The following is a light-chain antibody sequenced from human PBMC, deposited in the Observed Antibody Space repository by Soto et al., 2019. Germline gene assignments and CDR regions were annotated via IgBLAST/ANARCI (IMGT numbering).Light chain of an antibody. CDR3: CSYAGSSTLV. V-gene: IGLV2-23*02. Sequence: QSALTQPASVSGSPGQSITVSCTGTSSDVGTYNLVSWYQQHPGKAPKVMIYEVTKRPSGVSNRFSGSKSGNTASLTISGLQAEDEADYYCCSYAGSSTLVFGGGTKVTVL. J-gene: IGLJ2*01. CDR1: SSDVGTYNL. CDR2: EVT.